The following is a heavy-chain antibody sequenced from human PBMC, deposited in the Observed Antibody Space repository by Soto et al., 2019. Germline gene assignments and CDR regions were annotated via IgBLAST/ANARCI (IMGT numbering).Heavy chain of an antibody. CDR1: GGSIGSGGYS. Sequence: SETLSLTCGVSGGSIGSGGYSWSWIRQPPGKGLEWIGYIYHSGSTYYNPSLKSRVTISVDRSKNQFSLKLSSVTAADTAVYYCARVPDRWGQGTLVTVSS. J-gene: IGHJ5*02. V-gene: IGHV4-30-2*01. CDR2: IYHSGST. D-gene: IGHD2-2*01. CDR3: ARVPDR.